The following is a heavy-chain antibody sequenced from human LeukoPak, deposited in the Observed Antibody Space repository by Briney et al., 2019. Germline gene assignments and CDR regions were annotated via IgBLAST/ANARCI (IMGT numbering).Heavy chain of an antibody. CDR3: ARDMVRGVLYYYYGMDV. J-gene: IGHJ6*02. CDR2: IIPILGIA. Sequence: SVKVSCKASGGTFSSYAISWVRQAPGQGLEWMGRIIPILGIANYAQKFQGRVTITADKSTSTAYIELSSLRSEDTAVYYCARDMVRGVLYYYYGMDVWGQGTTVTVSS. V-gene: IGHV1-69*04. CDR1: GGTFSSYA. D-gene: IGHD3-10*01.